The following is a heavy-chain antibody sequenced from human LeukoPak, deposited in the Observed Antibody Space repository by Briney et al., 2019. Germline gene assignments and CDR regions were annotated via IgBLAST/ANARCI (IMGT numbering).Heavy chain of an antibody. Sequence: KRSETLSLTCSVSGGSISSYYWSWIRQPPGKGLEWMGYIYYSGSTNYNPSPESRVTISLDTPKNPSSLNLSSVTAADTALYYCARGTYQISMFCSPGSCYPGAFDIWGQGTMGTVSS. J-gene: IGHJ3*02. CDR3: ARGTYQISMFCSPGSCYPGAFDI. CDR2: IYYSGST. D-gene: IGHD2-15*01. CDR1: GGSISSYY. V-gene: IGHV4-59*13.